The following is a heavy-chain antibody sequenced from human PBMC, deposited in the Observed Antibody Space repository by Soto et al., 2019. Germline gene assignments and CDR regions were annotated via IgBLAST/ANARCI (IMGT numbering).Heavy chain of an antibody. D-gene: IGHD3-3*01. V-gene: IGHV3-74*01. J-gene: IGHJ6*02. CDR2: INSDGSST. Sequence: GSLRLSCAASGFTFSSYWMHWVRQAPGKGLVWVSRINSDGSSTSYADSVKGRFTISRDDAKNTLYLQMNSLRAEDTAVYYCARDSYDYGMDVWGQGTTVTVSS. CDR3: ARDSYDYGMDV. CDR1: GFTFSSYW.